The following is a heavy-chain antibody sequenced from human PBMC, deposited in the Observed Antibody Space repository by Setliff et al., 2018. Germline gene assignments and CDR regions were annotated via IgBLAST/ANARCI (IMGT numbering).Heavy chain of an antibody. J-gene: IGHJ4*02. Sequence: SETLSLTCTVSVGSISSHYWNWIRRPAGEGLEWIGRIDISGTTNYNPSLKSRVTMSLDSSKNQFSLNLNSVTAADTAVYYCVKNPLTMPRGFFEYWGRGTLVTVSS. CDR1: VGSISSHY. CDR3: VKNPLTMPRGFFEY. D-gene: IGHD3-3*01. CDR2: IDISGTT. V-gene: IGHV4-4*07.